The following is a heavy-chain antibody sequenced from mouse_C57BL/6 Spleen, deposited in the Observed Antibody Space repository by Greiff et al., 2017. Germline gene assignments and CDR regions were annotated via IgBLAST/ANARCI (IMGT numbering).Heavy chain of an antibody. Sequence: EVKVEESGGGLVQPGGSLKLSCAASGFTFSDYYMYWVRQTPEKRLEWVAYISNGGGSTYYPDTVKGRFTISRDNAKNTLYLQMSRLKSEDTAMYYCARVGSWYFDVWGTGTTVTVSS. J-gene: IGHJ1*03. CDR3: ARVGSWYFDV. CDR2: ISNGGGST. V-gene: IGHV5-12*01. CDR1: GFTFSDYY.